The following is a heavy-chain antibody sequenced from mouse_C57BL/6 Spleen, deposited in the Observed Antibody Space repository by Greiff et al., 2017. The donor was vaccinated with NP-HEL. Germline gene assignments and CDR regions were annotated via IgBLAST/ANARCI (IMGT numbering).Heavy chain of an antibody. J-gene: IGHJ2*01. CDR2: IDPSDSYT. CDR1: GYTFTSSW. Sequence: QVQLQQPGAELVMPGASVKLSCKASGYTFTSSWMHWVKQRPGQGLEWIGEIDPSDSYTNYNQKFKGKSTLTVDKSSSTAYMQLSSLTSEDSAVYYGARVGVHFDYWGQGTTLTVSS. CDR3: ARVGVHFDY. V-gene: IGHV1-69*01.